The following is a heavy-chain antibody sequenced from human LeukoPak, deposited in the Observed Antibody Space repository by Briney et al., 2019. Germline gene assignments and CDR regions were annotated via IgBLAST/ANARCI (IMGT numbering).Heavy chain of an antibody. V-gene: IGHV3-33*01. Sequence: QPGRSLRLSCAASGFTFSSYGMHWVRQAPGKGLEWVAVIWYDGSNKYYADSVKGRFTISRDNSKNTLYLQMNSLRAEDTAVYYCAREGYSKDFDYWGQGTLVTVSS. CDR2: IWYDGSNK. D-gene: IGHD4-4*01. CDR1: GFTFSSYG. CDR3: AREGYSKDFDY. J-gene: IGHJ4*02.